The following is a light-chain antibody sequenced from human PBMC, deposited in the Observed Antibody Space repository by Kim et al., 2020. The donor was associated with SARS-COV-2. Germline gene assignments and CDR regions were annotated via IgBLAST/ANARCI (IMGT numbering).Light chain of an antibody. J-gene: IGLJ2*01. Sequence: SYELTQPSSVSVSPGQTARITCSGYVLAKKYARWFQQKPGQAPVLLIYKDNQRPSGIPERFSGSSSGTTVTLTVSGAQVDDEADYYCYSTADNYVVFGGG. CDR2: KDN. CDR1: VLAKKY. V-gene: IGLV3-27*01. CDR3: YSTADNYVV.